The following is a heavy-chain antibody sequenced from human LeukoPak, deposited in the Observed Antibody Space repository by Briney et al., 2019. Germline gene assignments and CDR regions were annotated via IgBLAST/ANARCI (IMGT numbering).Heavy chain of an antibody. CDR3: AKESALTNAFDI. V-gene: IGHV3-30*18. CDR2: IPYDGSNK. Sequence: GRTLRLSCAASGFTFSSYGMHWVRQAPGKGLEWVAVIPYDGSNKYYADSVKGRFTISRDNSKNTLYLQMNSLRAEDTAVYYCAKESALTNAFDIWGQGTMVTVSS. CDR1: GFTFSSYG. J-gene: IGHJ3*02. D-gene: IGHD1-14*01.